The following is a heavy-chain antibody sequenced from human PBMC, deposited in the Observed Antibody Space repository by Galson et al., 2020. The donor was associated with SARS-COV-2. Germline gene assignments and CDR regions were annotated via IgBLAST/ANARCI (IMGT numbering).Heavy chain of an antibody. CDR2: ISASSGHT. V-gene: IGHV1-18*01. CDR1: GYSFINYG. D-gene: IGHD2-2*01. CDR3: AKSGGCGTSCYSGVYSYYYMDV. J-gene: IGHJ6*03. Sequence: ASVKVSCKASGYSFINYGISWVRQAPGQGLEWMGWISASSGHTIYAQEVQGRVTMTTDTSTRTAYMELRSLKSDDTAVYYCAKSGGCGTSCYSGVYSYYYMDVWGKGTTVTVSS.